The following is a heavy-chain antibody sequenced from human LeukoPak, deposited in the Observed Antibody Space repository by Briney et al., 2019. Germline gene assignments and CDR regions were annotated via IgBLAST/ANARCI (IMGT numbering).Heavy chain of an antibody. CDR2: IYYSGST. CDR3: ARDLRFGEFDY. D-gene: IGHD3-10*01. CDR1: GGSISSYY. V-gene: IGHV4-59*01. Sequence: SETLSLTCTVSGGSISSYYWSWIRQPPGKGLEWIGYIYYSGSTNYNPSLKSRVTISVDTSKNQFSLKLSSVTAADTAVYYCARDLRFGEFDYWGQGAPVTVSS. J-gene: IGHJ4*02.